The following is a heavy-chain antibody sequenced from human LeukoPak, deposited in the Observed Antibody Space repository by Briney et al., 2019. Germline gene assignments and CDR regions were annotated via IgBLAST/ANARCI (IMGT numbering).Heavy chain of an antibody. CDR1: GFTFSSYS. CDR2: ISSSSSTI. J-gene: IGHJ4*02. V-gene: IGHV3-48*01. D-gene: IGHD2-21*02. CDR3: ARTCGGDCYSESAFDY. Sequence: PGGSLRLSCAASGFTFSSYSMNWVRQAPGKGLEWVSYISSSSSTIYYADSVKGRFTISRDNAKNSLYLQMNSLRAEDTAVYYCARTCGGDCYSESAFDYWGQGTLVTVSS.